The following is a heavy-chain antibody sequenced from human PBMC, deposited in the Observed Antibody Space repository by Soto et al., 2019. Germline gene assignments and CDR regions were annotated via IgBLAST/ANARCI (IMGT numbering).Heavy chain of an antibody. CDR1: GASVSSSSDY. CDR2: ISYGGYT. CDR3: ARHRRETGTYVQPLDS. D-gene: IGHD1-1*01. J-gene: IGHJ4*02. V-gene: IGHV4-39*01. Sequence: ETLSLTCTVSGASVSSSSDYWAWVRQAPEKGLEWIGAISYGGYTYRNPSLRSRVTIFVDTSRSQFSLDLTSVTAADAPIYYWARHRRETGTYVQPLDSSGQGTLVAVSS.